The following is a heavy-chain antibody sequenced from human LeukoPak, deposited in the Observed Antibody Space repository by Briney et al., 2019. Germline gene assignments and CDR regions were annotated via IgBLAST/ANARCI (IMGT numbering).Heavy chain of an antibody. CDR1: GGSISSYY. V-gene: IGHV4-59*01. J-gene: IGHJ6*02. D-gene: IGHD2-15*01. Sequence: PSETLSLTCTVSGGSISSYYWSWIRQPPGKGLEWIGYIYYSGSTNYNPSLKSRVTISVDTSKNQFSLKLSSVTAADTAVYYCARFYCSGGSCYYYYYGMDVWGQGTTVTVSS. CDR3: ARFYCSGGSCYYYYYGMDV. CDR2: IYYSGST.